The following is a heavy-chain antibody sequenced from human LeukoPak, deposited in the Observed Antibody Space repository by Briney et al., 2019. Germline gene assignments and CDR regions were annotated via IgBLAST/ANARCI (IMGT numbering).Heavy chain of an antibody. CDR2: VNQGGTGK. J-gene: IGHJ6*03. V-gene: IGHV3-7*01. CDR3: ARDPYNGNYGDSYYYFMDA. Sequence: GGSLRLSCAASGFTFSSYWMSWVRQAPGKGLEWVAIVNQGGTGKYYVDSVKGRFTISRDNAENSLYLQMNSLRAEDAAVYYCARDPYNGNYGDSYYYFMDAWGKGATVTISS. CDR1: GFTFSSYW. D-gene: IGHD1-26*01.